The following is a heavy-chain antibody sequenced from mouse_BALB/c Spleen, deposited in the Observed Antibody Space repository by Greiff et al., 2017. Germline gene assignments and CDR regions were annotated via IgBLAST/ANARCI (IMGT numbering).Heavy chain of an antibody. D-gene: IGHD2-1*01. CDR3: ARGKYGNYDAMDY. Sequence: ESGPSLVKPSQTLSLTCSVTGDSITSGYWNWIRKFPGNKLEYMGYISYSGSTYYNPSLKSRISITRDTSKNQYYLQLNSVTTEDTATYYCARGKYGNYDAMDYWGQGTSVTVSS. V-gene: IGHV3-8*02. CDR1: GDSITSGY. CDR2: ISYSGST. J-gene: IGHJ4*01.